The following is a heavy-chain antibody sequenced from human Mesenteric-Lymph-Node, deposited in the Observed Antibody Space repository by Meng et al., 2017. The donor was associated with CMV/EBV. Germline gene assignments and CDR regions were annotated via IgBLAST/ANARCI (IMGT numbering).Heavy chain of an antibody. V-gene: IGHV3-7*01. J-gene: IGHJ4*02. D-gene: IGHD3-22*01. CDR2: LRGDGGVQ. CDR1: GFSFSDSW. CDR3: ASQSPLPSSAVY. Sequence: GESLKISCSASGFSFSDSWMAWVRQAPGKGLEWVANLRGDGGVQFFVDSLKGRFSIFRDNAKKSLYLQMNSLRAEDTAVYYCASQSPLPSSAVYWGQGTLVTVSS.